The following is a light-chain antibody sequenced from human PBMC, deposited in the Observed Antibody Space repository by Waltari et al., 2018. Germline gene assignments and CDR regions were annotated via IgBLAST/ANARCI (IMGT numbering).Light chain of an antibody. J-gene: IGLJ2*01. CDR1: SSNIGTSF. CDR3: ASWDDSLSSVL. CDR2: RNT. Sequence: PSSLSASVGDRVTISCSGGSSNIGTSFVYWYQQLPGTAPHLLSSRNTQRPSGVPERFSASKSGTSASLAISGLRSEDEADYFCASWDDSLSSVLFGGGTKLTVL. V-gene: IGLV1-47*01.